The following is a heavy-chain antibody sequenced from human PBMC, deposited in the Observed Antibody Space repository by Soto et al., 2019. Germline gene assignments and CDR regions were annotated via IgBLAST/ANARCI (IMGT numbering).Heavy chain of an antibody. CDR2: IYYSGST. CDR3: ATYVDTAMDYGMDV. CDR1: GGSISSGGYY. Sequence: SETLSLTCTVSGGSISSGGYYWSWIRQHPGKGLEWIGYIYYSGSTYYNPSLKSRVTISVDTSKNQFSLKLSSVTAADTAVYYCATYVDTAMDYGMDVWGQGTTVTVSS. J-gene: IGHJ6*02. D-gene: IGHD5-18*01. V-gene: IGHV4-31*03.